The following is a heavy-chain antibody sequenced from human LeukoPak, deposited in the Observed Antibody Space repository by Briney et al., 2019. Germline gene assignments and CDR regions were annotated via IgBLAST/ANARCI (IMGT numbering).Heavy chain of an antibody. CDR3: AGGGDQLLPNWFDP. CDR1: GFTFSDYY. J-gene: IGHJ5*02. V-gene: IGHV3-11*06. D-gene: IGHD2-2*01. CDR2: ISSSSSYT. Sequence: GGSLRLSCAASGFTFSDYYMSWIRQAPGKGLEWVSYISSSSSYTNYADSVKGRFTISRDNAKNSLYLQMNSLRAEDTAVYYGAGGGDQLLPNWFDPWGQGTLVTVSS.